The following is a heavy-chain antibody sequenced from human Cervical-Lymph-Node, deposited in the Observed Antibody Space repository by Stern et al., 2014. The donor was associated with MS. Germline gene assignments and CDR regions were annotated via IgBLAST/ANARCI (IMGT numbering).Heavy chain of an antibody. J-gene: IGHJ1*01. CDR1: GFTFSDHY. CDR3: ARDTARGGQCEPRQKPPCRGE. Sequence: EVQLVESGGGLVQPGGSLRLSCAASGFTFSDHYMDWVRQAPGKGLEWVGRTRNKANSYTTEYAASVKGRFTISRDDSKNSLYLQMNSLKTEDTAVYYCARDTARGGQCEPRQKPPCRGERG. D-gene: IGHD3-10*01. V-gene: IGHV3-72*01. CDR2: TRNKANSYTT.